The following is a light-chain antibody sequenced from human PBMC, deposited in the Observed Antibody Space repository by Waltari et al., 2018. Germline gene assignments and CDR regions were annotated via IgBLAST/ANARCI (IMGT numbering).Light chain of an antibody. V-gene: IGLV3-1*01. CDR1: ALDNKS. CDR3: QAWDSGVAGV. Sequence: SYDLPQSPSVSVSPGQTASITCPGDALDNKSVCWYQQKPGQSPVLVIYQDVRPPSEIPERFSGSNSGNTATLTSSGTQPMDEADYYCQAWDSGVAGVFGTGTKVTVL. CDR2: QDV. J-gene: IGLJ1*01.